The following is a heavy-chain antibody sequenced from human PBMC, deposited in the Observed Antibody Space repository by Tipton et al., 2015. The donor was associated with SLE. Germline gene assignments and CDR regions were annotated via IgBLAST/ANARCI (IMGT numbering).Heavy chain of an antibody. D-gene: IGHD1-26*01. V-gene: IGHV4-39*07. J-gene: IGHJ5*02. Sequence: TLSLTCTVSGGSVSSSNYYWGWIRQPPGKGLEWIGSISYSGSTQYNPSLKSRVTMSADTSKNQLSLKLSSVTAADTAVYYCARDRGWELQKYIWFDPWGQGTLVTASS. CDR1: GGSVSSSNYY. CDR3: ARDRGWELQKYIWFDP. CDR2: ISYSGST.